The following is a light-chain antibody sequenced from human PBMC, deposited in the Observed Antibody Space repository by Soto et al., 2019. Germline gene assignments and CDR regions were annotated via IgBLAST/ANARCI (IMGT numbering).Light chain of an antibody. J-gene: IGKJ4*01. CDR3: QQHNNWPLT. Sequence: EIVLPQSPSTLSVSPGERATLSCRSSQIVSSNLAWYKQKPGQAPRLLIHDASTRATGIPARFSGSGSGTEFTLTISTLQSEDFAVYYCQQHNNWPLTFGGGTKVDIK. V-gene: IGKV3-15*01. CDR1: QIVSSN. CDR2: DAS.